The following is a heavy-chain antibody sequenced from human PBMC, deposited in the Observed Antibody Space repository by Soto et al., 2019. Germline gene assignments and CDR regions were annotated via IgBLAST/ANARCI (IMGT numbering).Heavy chain of an antibody. V-gene: IGHV4-31*03. CDR1: GGSISSGGYY. CDR3: ASFRGIAAAGTGGASYYYYGMDV. CDR2: IYYSGST. Sequence: SETLSLTCTVYGGSISSGGYYWSWIRQHPGKGLEWIGYIYYSGSTYYNPSLKSRVTISVDASKNQFSLKLSSVTAADTAVYYCASFRGIAAAGTGGASYYYYGMDVWGQGTTVTVSS. D-gene: IGHD6-13*01. J-gene: IGHJ6*02.